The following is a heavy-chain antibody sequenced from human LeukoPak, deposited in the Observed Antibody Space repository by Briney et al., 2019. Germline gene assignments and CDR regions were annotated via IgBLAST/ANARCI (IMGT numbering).Heavy chain of an antibody. D-gene: IGHD3-10*01. CDR3: ARAGKLMITMVRGALASKKGFDI. J-gene: IGHJ3*02. CDR2: INPTSGDT. CDR1: GYTFSGYY. V-gene: IGHV1-2*02. Sequence: ASVKVSCKASGYTFSGYYINWIRQAPGHGLEWMGWINPTSGDTRYAQKFQGRVTMTRDTSISTAYMELSRLRSDDTAVYYCARAGKLMITMVRGALASKKGFDIWGQGTMVTVSS.